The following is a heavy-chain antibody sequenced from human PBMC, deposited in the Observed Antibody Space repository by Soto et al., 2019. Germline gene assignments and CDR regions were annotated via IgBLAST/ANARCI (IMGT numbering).Heavy chain of an antibody. V-gene: IGHV3-11*01. Sequence: QEQLVESGGGLVKPGGSLRLSCEASGFTFRDYYMSWIRQAPGKGLEWISYISSGGSSKFYTESVKGRFTISRDIAKNSLYLQMDGLRVEDTGVYFCARRGPLTNIEVVPDYFGLDVWGQGTTVTVSS. CDR3: ARRGPLTNIEVVPDYFGLDV. J-gene: IGHJ6*02. CDR1: GFTFRDYY. D-gene: IGHD2-15*01. CDR2: ISSGGSSK.